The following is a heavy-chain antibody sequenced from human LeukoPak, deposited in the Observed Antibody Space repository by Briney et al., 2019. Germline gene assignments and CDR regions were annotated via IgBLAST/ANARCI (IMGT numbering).Heavy chain of an antibody. CDR3: AKDGTGITIFGVVPGAFDI. CDR1: GFTFSGYG. J-gene: IGHJ3*02. D-gene: IGHD3-3*01. Sequence: GGSLRLSCEAYGFTFSGYGMHWVRQAPGKGLEWVGFIRYDGSNKYYADSVNGRFTISIDNSKNTLYMQMNLLRAEDTAVYYCAKDGTGITIFGVVPGAFDIWRGGTMVTVP. CDR2: IRYDGSNK. V-gene: IGHV3-30*02.